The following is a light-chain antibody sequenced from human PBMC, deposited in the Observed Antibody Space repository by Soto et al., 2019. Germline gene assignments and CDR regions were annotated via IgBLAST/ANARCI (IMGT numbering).Light chain of an antibody. Sequence: DIQMTQSPSTLSASVGDRVTITCRASQSSSWLAWYQQKPGKAPKLLIYKASSLESGVPSRFSGSGSGTEFTLTISSLQPDDFATYYCQQYNSYPITFGQGTRLEIK. J-gene: IGKJ5*01. CDR1: QSSSW. CDR2: KAS. V-gene: IGKV1-5*03. CDR3: QQYNSYPIT.